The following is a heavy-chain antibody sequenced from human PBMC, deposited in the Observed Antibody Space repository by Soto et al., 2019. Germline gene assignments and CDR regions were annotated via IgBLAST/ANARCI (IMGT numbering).Heavy chain of an antibody. J-gene: IGHJ4*02. Sequence: GESLKISCAASGFTFSSYGMHWVRQAPGKGLEWVAVIWYDGSNKYYADSVKGRFTISRDNSKNTLYLQMNSLRAEDTAVYYCARSRIAARPLYPFDYWGQGTLVTVSS. CDR1: GFTFSSYG. CDR2: IWYDGSNK. V-gene: IGHV3-33*01. D-gene: IGHD6-6*01. CDR3: ARSRIAARPLYPFDY.